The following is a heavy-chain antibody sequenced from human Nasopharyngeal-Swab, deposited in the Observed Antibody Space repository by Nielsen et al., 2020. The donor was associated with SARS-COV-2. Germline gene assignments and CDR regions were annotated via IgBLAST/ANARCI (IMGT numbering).Heavy chain of an antibody. Sequence: GGSLRLSCEGSGFTFGNYNMNWVRQAPGKGLEWVSSISSSSSFIYYADSVKGRFTISRDNAQKSLSLQMNSLRAEDTGVYFCAGDTGAFDIWGQGTMVTVSS. CDR3: AGDTGAFDI. D-gene: IGHD3-10*01. J-gene: IGHJ3*02. V-gene: IGHV3-21*01. CDR1: GFTFGNYN. CDR2: ISSSSSFI.